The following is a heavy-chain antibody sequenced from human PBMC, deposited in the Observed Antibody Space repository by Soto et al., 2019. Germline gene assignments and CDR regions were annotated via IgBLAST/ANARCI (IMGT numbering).Heavy chain of an antibody. CDR1: GYSFTTYW. CDR3: ARRGHYYGSGGDYYYYGMDV. D-gene: IGHD3-10*01. CDR2: IYPGDSDT. J-gene: IGHJ6*02. Sequence: GESLKISWKGSGYSFTTYWVAWVRQMPGKGLEWMGIIYPGDSDTRYSPSFQGQVTISADRSISTAYLQWSRLKASDTAMYYCARRGHYYGSGGDYYYYGMDVWGQGTTVTVSS. V-gene: IGHV5-51*01.